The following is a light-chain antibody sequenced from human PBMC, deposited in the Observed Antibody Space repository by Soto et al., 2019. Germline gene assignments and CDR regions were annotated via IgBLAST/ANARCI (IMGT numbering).Light chain of an antibody. J-gene: IGLJ1*01. CDR1: SSDVGGSNY. Sequence: QSALTPPPSASGSPGQSVTISCTGTSSDVGGSNYDSWYQQQPGKAPKLMIYKVNKPPSGVPDRVSGSQSGNTASLTVSGLEAEDVADYSCSSYAGSRNVFGTGTKVTVL. V-gene: IGLV2-8*01. CDR2: KVN. CDR3: SSYAGSRNV.